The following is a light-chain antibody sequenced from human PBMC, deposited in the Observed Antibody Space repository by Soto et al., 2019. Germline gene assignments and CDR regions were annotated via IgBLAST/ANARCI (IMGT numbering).Light chain of an antibody. CDR1: QSVSNNY. J-gene: IGKJ1*01. CDR3: QQYGSSGT. Sequence: DIVMTQSPATLSVSPGERATLSCRASQSVSNNYLAWYQQKPGQATRLLIYGESNRATGIPDRFSGSGSGTDFTLTISRLEPEDLAVYYCQQYGSSGTFGQGTKVDIK. V-gene: IGKV3-20*01. CDR2: GES.